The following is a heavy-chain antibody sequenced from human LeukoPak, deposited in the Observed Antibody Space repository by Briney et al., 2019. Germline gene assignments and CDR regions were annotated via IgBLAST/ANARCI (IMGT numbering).Heavy chain of an antibody. Sequence: SSETLSLTCIVSGGPISTHYWSWSRQPPGKGLEWSGYNDYSGSTNYNPSLKSRVTISVDTSKNQFSLKLNSVTAADTAVYYCARGATFRGTYYMDVWGKGTTVTVSS. CDR3: ARGATFRGTYYMDV. D-gene: IGHD3-10*01. CDR1: GGPISTHY. J-gene: IGHJ6*03. V-gene: IGHV4-59*11. CDR2: NDYSGST.